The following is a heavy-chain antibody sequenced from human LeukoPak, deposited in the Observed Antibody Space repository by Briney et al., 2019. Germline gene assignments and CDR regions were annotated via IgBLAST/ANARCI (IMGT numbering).Heavy chain of an antibody. J-gene: IGHJ4*02. CDR1: GGSISSYY. CDR2: IYYSGST. V-gene: IGHV4-59*01. D-gene: IGHD2-2*01. CDR3: ARDHRDQYYFDY. Sequence: SKTLSLTCTVSGGSISSYYWSWIRQPPGKGLEWIGYIYYSGSTNYNPSLKSRVTISVDTSKNQFSLKLSSVTAADTAVYYCARDHRDQYYFDYWGQGTLVTVSS.